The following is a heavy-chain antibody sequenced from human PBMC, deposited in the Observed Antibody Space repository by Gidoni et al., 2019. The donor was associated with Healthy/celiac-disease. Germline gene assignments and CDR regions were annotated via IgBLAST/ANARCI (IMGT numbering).Heavy chain of an antibody. V-gene: IGHV3-21*01. Sequence: EVQLVESGGGLVKPGGSLSLSCAASGFTFSSYSMNWVRQAQGKGLEWVSAISSSSSYIYYADSVKGRFTISRDNAKNSLYLQMNSLRAEDTAVYYCAREGAIFGVVKSAFDIWGQGTMVTVSS. CDR2: ISSSSSYI. J-gene: IGHJ3*02. D-gene: IGHD3-3*01. CDR1: GFTFSSYS. CDR3: AREGAIFGVVKSAFDI.